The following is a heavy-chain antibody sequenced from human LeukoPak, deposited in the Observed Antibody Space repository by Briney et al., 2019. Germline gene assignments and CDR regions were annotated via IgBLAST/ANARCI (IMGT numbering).Heavy chain of an antibody. CDR2: MYYTGST. V-gene: IGHV4-59*01. CDR3: ARGTAMAY. D-gene: IGHD5-18*01. J-gene: IGHJ4*02. Sequence: SETLSLTCSVSGGFISNYYWSWIRQPPGKGLEWIGYMYYTGSTNYNPSLKSRVTISVDTSKNQFSLKLSSVTAADTAVYYCARGTAMAYWGQGTLVTVSS. CDR1: GGFISNYY.